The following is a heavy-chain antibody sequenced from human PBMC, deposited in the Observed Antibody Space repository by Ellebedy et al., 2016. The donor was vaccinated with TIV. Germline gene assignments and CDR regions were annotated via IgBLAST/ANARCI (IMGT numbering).Heavy chain of an antibody. Sequence: AASVKVSCKASGYTFTSHPLNWVRQAPGRGLEWMGWINTNTGNTGSVPGFTGRFVFSLDTSVGTAYLQISSLQAEDTAIYYCARDRYYGGNYRGIDYWGQGTLVTVSS. CDR1: GYTFTSHP. J-gene: IGHJ4*02. CDR3: ARDRYYGGNYRGIDY. D-gene: IGHD4-23*01. CDR2: INTNTGNT. V-gene: IGHV7-4-1*02.